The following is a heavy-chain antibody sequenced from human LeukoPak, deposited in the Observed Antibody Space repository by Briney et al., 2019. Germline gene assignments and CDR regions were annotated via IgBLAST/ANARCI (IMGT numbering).Heavy chain of an antibody. Sequence: SETLSLICTVSGGSISSGSYYWSWIRQPAGKGLEWIGRIYTSGSTNYNPSLKSRVTISVDTSKNQFSLKLSSVTAADTAVYYCARGGYDSSGYYYLDYWGQGTLVTVSS. CDR1: GGSISSGSYY. CDR2: IYTSGST. V-gene: IGHV4-61*02. CDR3: ARGGYDSSGYYYLDY. D-gene: IGHD3-22*01. J-gene: IGHJ4*02.